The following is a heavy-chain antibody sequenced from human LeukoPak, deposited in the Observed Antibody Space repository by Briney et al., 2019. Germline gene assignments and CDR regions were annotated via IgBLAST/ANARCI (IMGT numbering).Heavy chain of an antibody. J-gene: IGHJ2*01. V-gene: IGHV4-31*03. CDR3: ARGLGGVVVPAALGEGYWYFDL. CDR2: IYYSGST. CDR1: GGSISSGGYY. D-gene: IGHD2-2*01. Sequence: PSETLSLTCTVSGGSISSGGYYWSWIRQHPGKGLEWIGYIYYSGSTYYNPSLKSRVTISVDTSKNQFSLKLSSVTAADTAVYYCARGLGGVVVPAALGEGYWYFDLWGRGTLVTVSS.